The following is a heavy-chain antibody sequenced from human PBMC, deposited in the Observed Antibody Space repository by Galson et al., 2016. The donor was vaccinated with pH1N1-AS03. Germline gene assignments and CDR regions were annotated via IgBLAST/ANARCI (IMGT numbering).Heavy chain of an antibody. CDR3: ARDRYGGNFGMDV. J-gene: IGHJ6*02. CDR1: GFTFNRYS. D-gene: IGHD1-14*01. CDR2: ITSSSSSI. Sequence: SLRLSCAGSGFTFNRYSLNWVRQAPGEGLEWVSSITSSSSSIYYADSVKGRFTISRDNAKNSLHLQMNSLRAEDTAVYFCARDRYGGNFGMDVWGQGTTVTVSS. V-gene: IGHV3-21*01.